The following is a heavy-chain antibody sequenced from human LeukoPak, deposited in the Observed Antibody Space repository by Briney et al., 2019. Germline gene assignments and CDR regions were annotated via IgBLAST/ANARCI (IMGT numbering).Heavy chain of an antibody. CDR1: GGSISSSSYY. D-gene: IGHD3-3*01. Sequence: PSETLSLTCTVSGGSISSSSYYWGWIRQPPGKGLEWIGSIYYSGSTYYNPSLKSRVTISVDTSKNQFSLKLSSVTAADTAVYYCARANPFWSGYQPRPGFDYWGQGTLVTVSS. CDR3: ARANPFWSGYQPRPGFDY. V-gene: IGHV4-39*07. J-gene: IGHJ4*02. CDR2: IYYSGST.